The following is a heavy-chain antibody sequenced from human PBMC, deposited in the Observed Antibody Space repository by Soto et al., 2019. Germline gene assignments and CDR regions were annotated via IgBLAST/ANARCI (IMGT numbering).Heavy chain of an antibody. CDR3: ARGDSHSSGYLIVGVLTQ. D-gene: IGHD3-22*01. CDR2: IYNSGSS. CDR1: GGSISTNY. Sequence: SETLSLTCTASGGSISTNYWSWIRQPPGKGLEWIGYIYNSGSSNYNPSLKSRVTISVDTSKNHFSLQLASVTAADTAVYYCARGDSHSSGYLIVGVLTQWGQGTLVTVSS. J-gene: IGHJ4*02. V-gene: IGHV4-59*01.